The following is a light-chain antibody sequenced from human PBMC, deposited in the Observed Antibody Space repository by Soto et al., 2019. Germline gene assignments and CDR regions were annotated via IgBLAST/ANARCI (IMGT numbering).Light chain of an antibody. CDR1: SSDVGGYNY. Sequence: QSVLTQPPSASGSPGQSVTISCTGTSSDVGGYNYVSWYQQHPGKAPKLMIYEVSKRPSGVPDRFSGSKSGNTASLTVSGLQAEDEADYYCSSHGGNTVFGTGTKVTVL. CDR3: SSHGGNTV. J-gene: IGLJ1*01. V-gene: IGLV2-8*01. CDR2: EVS.